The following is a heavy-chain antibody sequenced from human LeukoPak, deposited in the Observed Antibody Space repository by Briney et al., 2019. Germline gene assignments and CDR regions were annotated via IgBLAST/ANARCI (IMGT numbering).Heavy chain of an antibody. D-gene: IGHD3-16*02. V-gene: IGHV1-2*02. CDR3: ARGYYDYVWGSYRLNYLDY. CDR2: INPNSGGT. Sequence: GASVKVSCKASGYTFTGYYMHWVRQAPGQGLEWMGWINPNSGGTNYAQKFQGRVTMTRDTSISTAYMELSRLRSDDTAVYYCARGYYDYVWGSYRLNYLDYWGQGTLVTVSS. CDR1: GYTFTGYY. J-gene: IGHJ4*02.